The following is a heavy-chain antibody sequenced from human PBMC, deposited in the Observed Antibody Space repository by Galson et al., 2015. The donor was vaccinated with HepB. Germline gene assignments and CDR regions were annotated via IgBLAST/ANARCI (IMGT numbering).Heavy chain of an antibody. CDR3: ARDSPDSSGWYDY. Sequence: SVKVSCKASGGTFSSYAISWVRQAPGQGLEWMGGIIPIFGTANYAQKFQGRVTITADKSTSTAYMELSSLRSEDTAVYYCARDSPDSSGWYDYWGQGTLVTVSS. D-gene: IGHD6-19*01. J-gene: IGHJ4*02. CDR1: GGTFSSYA. V-gene: IGHV1-69*06. CDR2: IIPIFGTA.